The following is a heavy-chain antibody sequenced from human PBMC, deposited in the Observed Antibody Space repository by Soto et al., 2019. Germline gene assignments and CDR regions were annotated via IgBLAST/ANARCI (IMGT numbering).Heavy chain of an antibody. Sequence: QVQLVESGGGLVKPGGSLRLSCAASGFTFSDYYMSWIRQAPGKGLEWVSDISSSSSYTNYADSVKGRFTISRDNAKNSLYLQMNSLRAEDTAVYYCATDMTTVTNNYWGQGTLVTVSA. CDR3: ATDMTTVTNNY. J-gene: IGHJ4*02. CDR2: ISSSSSYT. CDR1: GFTFSDYY. D-gene: IGHD4-17*01. V-gene: IGHV3-11*06.